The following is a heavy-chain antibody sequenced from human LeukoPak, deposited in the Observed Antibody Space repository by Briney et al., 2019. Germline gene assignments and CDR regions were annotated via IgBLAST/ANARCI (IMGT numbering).Heavy chain of an antibody. J-gene: IGHJ4*02. V-gene: IGHV3-53*01. CDR2: IYSGGST. Sequence: GGSLSLSCAASGFTVSSNYMSWVRQAPGKGLEWVSVIYSGGSTYYADSVKGRFTISRDNSKNTLYLQMNSLRAEDTAVYYCARLSNGYYFDYWGQGTLVTVSS. CDR1: GFTVSSNY. D-gene: IGHD4-17*01. CDR3: ARLSNGYYFDY.